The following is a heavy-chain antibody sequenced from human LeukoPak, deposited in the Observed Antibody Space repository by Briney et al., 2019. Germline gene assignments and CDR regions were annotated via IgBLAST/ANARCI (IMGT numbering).Heavy chain of an antibody. CDR3: ARVVYGCSSTSCSFLFDY. V-gene: IGHV4-4*07. Sequence: SETLSLTCTVSGGSISSYYWSWIRQPAGKGLEWIGRIYTSGSTNYNPSLKSRVTMSVDTSKNQFSLKLSSVTAADTAVYYCARVVYGCSSTSCSFLFDYWGQGTLVTVSS. CDR1: GGSISSYY. D-gene: IGHD2-2*01. J-gene: IGHJ4*02. CDR2: IYTSGST.